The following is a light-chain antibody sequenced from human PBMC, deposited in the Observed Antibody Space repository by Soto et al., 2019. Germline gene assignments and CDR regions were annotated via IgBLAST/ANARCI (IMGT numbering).Light chain of an antibody. V-gene: IGLV2-14*01. CDR1: TNDVGGYNY. J-gene: IGLJ1*01. CDR2: EVS. Sequence: QSALTQPASVSGSPGQSITIPCTGTTNDVGGYNYVSWYQQHPGKAPKLLIFEVSSRPSGVSNRFSGSKSGTSATLGITGFQTGDEADYYCGSWDSSLSAYVFGTGTKVTV. CDR3: GSWDSSLSAYV.